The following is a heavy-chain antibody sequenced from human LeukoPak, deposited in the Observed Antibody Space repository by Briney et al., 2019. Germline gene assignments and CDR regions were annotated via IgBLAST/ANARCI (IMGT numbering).Heavy chain of an antibody. CDR1: GLTFSSYG. J-gene: IGHJ4*02. V-gene: IGHV3-30*03. CDR3: ATHRDGSGSYGFDFDY. D-gene: IGHD3-10*01. CDR2: ISYDGSNK. Sequence: GRSLRLSCAASGLTFSSYGMHWVRQAPGKGLEWVAVISYDGSNKYYADSVKGRFTISRDNSKNTLYLQMNSLRAEDTAVYYCATHRDGSGSYGFDFDYWGQGTLVTVSS.